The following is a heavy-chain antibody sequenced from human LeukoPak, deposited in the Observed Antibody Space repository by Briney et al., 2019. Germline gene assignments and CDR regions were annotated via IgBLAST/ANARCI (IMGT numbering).Heavy chain of an antibody. Sequence: GGSLRLSCAASGFTFSSYSMNWVRQAPGKGLEWVSSISSSSSYIYYADSVKGRFTISRDNAKNSLYLQMNSLRAEDTAVYYCAVGRWLQLPSFFDYWGQGTLVTVSS. CDR2: ISSSSSYI. D-gene: IGHD5-24*01. V-gene: IGHV3-21*01. CDR3: AVGRWLQLPSFFDY. J-gene: IGHJ4*02. CDR1: GFTFSSYS.